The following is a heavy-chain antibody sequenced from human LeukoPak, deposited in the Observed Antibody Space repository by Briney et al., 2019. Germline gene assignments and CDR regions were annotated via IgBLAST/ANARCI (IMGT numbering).Heavy chain of an antibody. Sequence: SETLPLTCAVSGYSISSGYYWGWIRQPPGKGLEWIGSIYHSGSTYYNPSLKSRLTISVDTSKNQFSLKLSSVTAADTAVYYCAIDDFWSGYYPKDYWGQGTLVTVSS. V-gene: IGHV4-38-2*01. CDR1: GYSISSGYY. D-gene: IGHD3-3*01. CDR2: IYHSGST. J-gene: IGHJ4*02. CDR3: AIDDFWSGYYPKDY.